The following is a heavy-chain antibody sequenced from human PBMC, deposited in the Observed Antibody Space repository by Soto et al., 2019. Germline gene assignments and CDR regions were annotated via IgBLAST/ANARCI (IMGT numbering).Heavy chain of an antibody. CDR2: INPNSGGT. CDR1: GYTFSGYY. V-gene: IGHV1-2*04. CDR3: VRDYREQQLVPSSLSYYYYGMDV. J-gene: IGHJ6*02. D-gene: IGHD6-13*01. Sequence: ASVKVSCKASGYTFSGYYMHWVRQAPGQGLEWMGWINPNSGGTNYAQKFQGWVTMTRDTSISTAYMELSRLRSDDTAVYYCVRDYREQQLVPSSLSYYYYGMDVWGQGTTVTVSS.